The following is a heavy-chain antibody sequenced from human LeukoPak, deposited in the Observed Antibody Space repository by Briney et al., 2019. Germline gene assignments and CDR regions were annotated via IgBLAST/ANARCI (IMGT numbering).Heavy chain of an antibody. J-gene: IGHJ4*02. CDR2: ISSSSYI. D-gene: IGHD3-22*01. CDR1: GFTFSSYS. Sequence: GGSLRLSCAASGFTFSSYSMNWVRQAPGKGLEWVSSISSSSYIYYADSVKGRFTISRDNAKNSLYLQMNSLRAEDTAVYYCAPHPPMIAPPFDYWGQGTLVTVSS. CDR3: APHPPMIAPPFDY. V-gene: IGHV3-21*01.